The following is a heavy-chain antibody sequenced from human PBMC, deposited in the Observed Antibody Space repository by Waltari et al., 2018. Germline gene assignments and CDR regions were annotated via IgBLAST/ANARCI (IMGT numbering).Heavy chain of an antibody. CDR1: GVSLTSDRHY. CDR3: ATYIGASLGTAAFDV. J-gene: IGHJ3*01. V-gene: IGHV4-39*01. D-gene: IGHD5-12*01. CDR2: LAFSGAA. Sequence: QLQLQESGPGLVKPSETLSLTCRVSGVSLTSDRHYWGWIRQPHGQGLEWIANLAFSGAADSGPSLKRRVTIASDPSKNQGSRQLGSVTAADTAVYYCATYIGASLGTAAFDVWGQGTMVTVSS.